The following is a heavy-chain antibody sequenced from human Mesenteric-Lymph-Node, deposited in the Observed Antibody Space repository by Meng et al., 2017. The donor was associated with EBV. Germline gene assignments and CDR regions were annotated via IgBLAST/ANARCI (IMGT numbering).Heavy chain of an antibody. CDR2: IIPIFGPA. Sequence: QVQLVQSGGEVKNPXXSVKVSCKASGGTFSSYAINWVRQAPGQGLEWMGGIIPIFGPAKYAQSFQGRVTITADESTNTAYLEVTSLRSEDTAVYYCARASESSAWYFDVWGQGTLVTVSS. CDR3: ARASESSAWYFDV. V-gene: IGHV1-69*01. CDR1: GGTFSSYA. J-gene: IGHJ4*02. D-gene: IGHD3-22*01.